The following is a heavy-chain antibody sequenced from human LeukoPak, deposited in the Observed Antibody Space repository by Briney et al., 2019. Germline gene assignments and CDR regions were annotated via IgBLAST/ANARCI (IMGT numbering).Heavy chain of an antibody. D-gene: IGHD2-15*01. Sequence: PGGSLRLSCAASGFTFSSYAMHWVRQAPGKGLEYVSAISSNGGSTYYANSVKGRFTISRDNSKNTLYLQMGSLRAEDMAVYYCAREGGPYCSGGSCYFYWGQGTLVTVSS. CDR3: AREGGPYCSGGSCYFY. CDR2: ISSNGGST. J-gene: IGHJ4*02. CDR1: GFTFSSYA. V-gene: IGHV3-64*01.